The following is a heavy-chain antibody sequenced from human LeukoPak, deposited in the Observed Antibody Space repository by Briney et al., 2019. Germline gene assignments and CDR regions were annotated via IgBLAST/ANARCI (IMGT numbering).Heavy chain of an antibody. Sequence: SETLSLTCTVSGGSISSSSYYWGWIRQPRGKGLEWTGSIYYSGSTYYNPSLKSRVTISVGPSLNQLPVKPTSVTAADTAVYYWARPTKGDSYGYYYYYMDVWGKGTTVTVSS. J-gene: IGHJ6*03. CDR3: ARPTKGDSYGYYYYYMDV. D-gene: IGHD5-18*01. CDR2: IYYSGST. CDR1: GGSISSSSYY. V-gene: IGHV4-39*01.